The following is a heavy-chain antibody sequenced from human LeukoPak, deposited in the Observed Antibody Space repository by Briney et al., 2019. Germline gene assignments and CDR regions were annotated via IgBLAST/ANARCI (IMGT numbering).Heavy chain of an antibody. V-gene: IGHV1-18*01. CDR3: ARGLYCTNGVCYIVAFDI. J-gene: IGHJ3*02. CDR1: GYTFTSYG. Sequence: ASVKVSCKASGYTFTSYGISWVRQAPGHRLEWMGWISAYNGNTNYAQKLQGRVTMTTDTSTSTAYMELRSLRSDDTAVYYCARGLYCTNGVCYIVAFDIWGQGTMVTVSS. D-gene: IGHD2-8*01. CDR2: ISAYNGNT.